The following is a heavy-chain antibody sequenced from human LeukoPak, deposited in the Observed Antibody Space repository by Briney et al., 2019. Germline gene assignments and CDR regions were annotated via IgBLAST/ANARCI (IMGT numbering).Heavy chain of an antibody. CDR1: GFTFGDFP. CDR2: IRAKAYGGTA. V-gene: IGHV3-49*04. CDR3: TRGSGRYEH. Sequence: GGSLRLSCTTSGFTFGDFPMTWVRQAPGKGLEWVGYIRAKAYGGTAEYTASVKGRFIISRDDSKRIAYLQMSSLKPEDTAVYYCTRGSGRYEHWGQGTPVTVSS. D-gene: IGHD1-26*01. J-gene: IGHJ4*02.